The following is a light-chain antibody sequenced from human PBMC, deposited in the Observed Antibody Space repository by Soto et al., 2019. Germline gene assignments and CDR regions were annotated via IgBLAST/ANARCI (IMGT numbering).Light chain of an antibody. CDR2: NNN. Sequence: QSVLTQPPSASGTPGQRVTISCSGSNFNIGSHTVNWYQQLPGTAPKLLMHNNNQRPSGVPDRFSGSKSGTSASLAISGLQSEDEADYSCSVWDDSVKGWVFGGGTKLTVL. CDR3: SVWDDSVKGWV. V-gene: IGLV1-44*01. CDR1: NFNIGSHT. J-gene: IGLJ3*02.